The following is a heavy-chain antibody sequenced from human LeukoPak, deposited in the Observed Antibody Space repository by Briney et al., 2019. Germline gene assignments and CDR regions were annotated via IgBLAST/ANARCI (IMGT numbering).Heavy chain of an antibody. V-gene: IGHV3-23*01. J-gene: IGHJ6*04. Sequence: GGSLRLSCAASGFTFSSYAMSWVRQAPGKGLEWVSAISGSGGSTYYADSVKGRFTISGDNSKNTLYLQMNSLRAEDTAVYYCANQKLKTIIYYYGMDVWGKGTTVTVSS. CDR2: ISGSGGST. CDR3: ANQKLKTIIYYYGMDV. CDR1: GFTFSSYA. D-gene: IGHD5-12*01.